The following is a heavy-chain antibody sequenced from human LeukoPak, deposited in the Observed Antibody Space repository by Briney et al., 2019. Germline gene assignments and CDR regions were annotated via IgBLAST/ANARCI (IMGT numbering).Heavy chain of an antibody. CDR2: ICGSGDTT. Sequence: PGGSLRLSCAASGFTFSSYAMSWVRQAPGKGLEWVSAICGSGDTTYYADSVKGRFTISRDSSKNTLSLQMKSLRAEDTAVYYCAKGSSTTCYGNFDSWGQGILVTVSS. V-gene: IGHV3-23*01. CDR3: AKGSSTTCYGNFDS. J-gene: IGHJ4*02. D-gene: IGHD2-2*01. CDR1: GFTFSSYA.